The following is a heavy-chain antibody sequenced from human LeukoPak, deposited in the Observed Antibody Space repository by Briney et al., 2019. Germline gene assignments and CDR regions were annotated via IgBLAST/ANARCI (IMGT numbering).Heavy chain of an antibody. CDR2: IYYSGST. CDR3: ARWNSYGSRWFDP. CDR1: GGSISSYY. V-gene: IGHV4-59*08. D-gene: IGHD5-18*01. Sequence: SETLSLTCTVSGGSISSYYWSWIRQPPGKGLEWIGYIYYSGSTNYNPSLKSRVTISVDTSKNQFSLKLSSVTAADTAVYYCARWNSYGSRWFDPWGQGTLVTVSS. J-gene: IGHJ5*02.